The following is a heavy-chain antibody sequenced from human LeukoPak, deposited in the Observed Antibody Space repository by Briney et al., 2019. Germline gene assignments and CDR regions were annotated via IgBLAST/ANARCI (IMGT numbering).Heavy chain of an antibody. V-gene: IGHV7-4-1*02. CDR1: GYTFTSYA. Sequence: ASVKVSCEASGYTFTSYAMNWVRQAPGQGLEWMGWINTNTGNPTYAQGFTGRFVFSLDTSVSTAYLQISSLKAEDTAVYYCAILPYYDFWNGYSLEWGQGTLVTVSS. D-gene: IGHD3-3*01. CDR2: INTNTGNP. CDR3: AILPYYDFWNGYSLE. J-gene: IGHJ4*02.